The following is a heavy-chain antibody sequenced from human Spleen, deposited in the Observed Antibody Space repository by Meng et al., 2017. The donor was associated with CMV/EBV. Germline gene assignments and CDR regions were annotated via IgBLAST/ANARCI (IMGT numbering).Heavy chain of an antibody. Sequence: SGFTFSSSWMSWGRQAPGKGLEWVANIKQDGSDKYYVDSVKGRFTISRDNAKNSLYLQMNSLRAEDTALYYCATGLPYSNYGAFDYWGQGTLVTVSS. CDR1: GFTFSSSW. D-gene: IGHD4-11*01. J-gene: IGHJ4*02. V-gene: IGHV3-7*01. CDR2: IKQDGSDK. CDR3: ATGLPYSNYGAFDY.